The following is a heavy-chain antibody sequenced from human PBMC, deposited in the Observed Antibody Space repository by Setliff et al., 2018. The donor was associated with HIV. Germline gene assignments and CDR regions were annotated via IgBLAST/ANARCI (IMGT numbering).Heavy chain of an antibody. J-gene: IGHJ4*02. CDR1: GGSISSDDHY. Sequence: PSETLSLTCTVSGGSISSDDHYWSWIRQPPGKGLEWIGYIYHTGATYYKSSLESRLTISVDTSKNQFSLKLNSVTAADTAVYFCARMSISASVYFDYWGQGSQVTVSS. CDR3: ARMSISASVYFDY. V-gene: IGHV4-30-4*01. CDR2: IYHTGAT. D-gene: IGHD6-25*01.